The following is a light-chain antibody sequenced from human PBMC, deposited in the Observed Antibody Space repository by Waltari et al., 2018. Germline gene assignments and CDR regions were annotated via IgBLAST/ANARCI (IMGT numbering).Light chain of an antibody. Sequence: SYVVTQPPSVSVAPRQTARITFGGDNSGSRSVHWYRHNPGQAPVLVLYDDSRRPSGISERLSGFSSGNTATLTITRVEAADEADYFCHVYDLGLGVFGGGTKLAVL. CDR3: HVYDLGLGV. CDR2: DDS. CDR1: NSGSRS. J-gene: IGLJ3*02. V-gene: IGLV3-21*02.